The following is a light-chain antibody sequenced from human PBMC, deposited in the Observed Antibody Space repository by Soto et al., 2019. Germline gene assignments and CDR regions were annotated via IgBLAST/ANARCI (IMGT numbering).Light chain of an antibody. CDR2: VAS. CDR1: QRISNY. V-gene: IGKV1-9*01. CDR3: QQLNGY. J-gene: IGKJ3*01. Sequence: DIQLTQSPSFLSASVGDRVTITCRASQRISNYLAWYQQKPGKAPKLLINVASTLQSGVPSRFSGSGSGTEFTLTISSLQPEDFATYYCQQLNGYFGPGTKVDIK.